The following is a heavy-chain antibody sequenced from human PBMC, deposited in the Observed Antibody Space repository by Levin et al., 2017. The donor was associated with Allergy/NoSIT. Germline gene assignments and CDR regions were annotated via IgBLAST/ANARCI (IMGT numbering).Heavy chain of an antibody. CDR2: IRAYNGKT. D-gene: IGHD6-19*01. CDR1: GYTFTNYG. CDR3: ARPFGSGWYSDGMDV. V-gene: IGHV1-18*01. Sequence: ASVKVSCKASGYTFTNYGFSWVRQAPGQGLEWMGWIRAYNGKTSYAQKFQDRVTMTTDSSTSTVYMELRSLTSDDTAVYYCARPFGSGWYSDGMDVWGQGTTVTVSS. J-gene: IGHJ6*02.